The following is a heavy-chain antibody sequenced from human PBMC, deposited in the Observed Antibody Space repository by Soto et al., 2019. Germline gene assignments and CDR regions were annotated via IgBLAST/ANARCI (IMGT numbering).Heavy chain of an antibody. CDR1: GFSFSNFG. D-gene: IGHD3-16*01. CDR2: IWYDGSNK. V-gene: IGHV3-33*01. J-gene: IGHJ4*02. CDR3: ARASPQPEPYDFDY. Sequence: QVQLVESGGGVVQPGRSLRRSCAASGFSFSNFGMHWVRQAPGKGLEWVAVIWYDGSNKYYADSVKGRFTISRDNSKNTVYLQMNSLRAEDTAVYSCARASPQPEPYDFDYWGQGTLVTVSS.